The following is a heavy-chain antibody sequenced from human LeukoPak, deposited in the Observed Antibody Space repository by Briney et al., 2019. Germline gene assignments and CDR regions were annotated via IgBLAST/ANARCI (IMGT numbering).Heavy chain of an antibody. D-gene: IGHD3-9*01. Sequence: SETLSLTCAVYGGSFSGYYWSWIRQPPGKGLEWIGEINHSGSTNYNPSLKSRVTISVDTSKNQFSLKLSSVTAADTAVYYCARVTGYYQEPYFDYWGQGTLVTVSS. J-gene: IGHJ4*02. V-gene: IGHV4-34*01. CDR3: ARVTGYYQEPYFDY. CDR1: GGSFSGYY. CDR2: INHSGST.